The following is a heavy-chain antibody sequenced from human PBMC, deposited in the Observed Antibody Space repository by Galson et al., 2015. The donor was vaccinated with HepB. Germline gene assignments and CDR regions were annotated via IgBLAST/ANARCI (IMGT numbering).Heavy chain of an antibody. CDR3: ASSIFDP. J-gene: IGHJ5*02. V-gene: IGHV3-48*01. CDR1: GFTFSSVS. CDR2: ISSTGTTI. Sequence: SLRLSCAASGFTFSSVSMNWIRQAPGKGLEWVSYISSTGTTIYYADSVKGRFTISRDNAKNSLYLQVNSLRAEDTAVYYCASSIFDPWGQGTLVTVSS.